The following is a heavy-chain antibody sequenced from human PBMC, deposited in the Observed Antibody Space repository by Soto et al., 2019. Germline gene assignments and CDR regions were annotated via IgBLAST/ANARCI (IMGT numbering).Heavy chain of an antibody. CDR3: ARHFSVDYFDY. Sequence: SETLSLTCTVSGGSIGSSSDYWGWIRQPPGKGLEWIGSIYYSGTTYYNPSLKSRVTISVDRSKNQFSLKLSSVTAAHTAVYYCARHFSVDYFDYWGQGALVTV. V-gene: IGHV4-39*01. CDR2: IYYSGTT. J-gene: IGHJ4*02. CDR1: GGSIGSSSDY.